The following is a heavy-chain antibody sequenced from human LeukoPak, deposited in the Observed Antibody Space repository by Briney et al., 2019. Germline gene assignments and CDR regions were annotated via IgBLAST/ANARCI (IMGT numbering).Heavy chain of an antibody. CDR1: GSSISSYY. V-gene: IGHV4-59*08. Sequence: SSETLSLTCTVSGSSISSYYWSWIRQPPGKGLEWIGYIYYSGSTNYNPSLKSRVTISVDTSKNQFSLKLSSVTAADTAVYYCARGGTDYGDYLVDYFDYWGQGTLVTVSS. CDR3: ARGGTDYGDYLVDYFDY. D-gene: IGHD4-17*01. CDR2: IYYSGST. J-gene: IGHJ4*02.